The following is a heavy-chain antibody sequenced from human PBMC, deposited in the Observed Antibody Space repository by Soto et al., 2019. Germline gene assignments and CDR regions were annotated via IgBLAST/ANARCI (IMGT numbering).Heavy chain of an antibody. J-gene: IGHJ4*02. Sequence: ASVKVSCKASGYTFTSYAMHWVRQAPGQRLEWMGWINAGNGNTKYSQKFQGRVTITRDTSASTAYMELSSLRSEDTAVYYCARVYSSSWYSDRSYYFDYWGQGTLVTVS. CDR1: GYTFTSYA. CDR3: ARVYSSSWYSDRSYYFDY. V-gene: IGHV1-3*01. D-gene: IGHD6-13*01. CDR2: INAGNGNT.